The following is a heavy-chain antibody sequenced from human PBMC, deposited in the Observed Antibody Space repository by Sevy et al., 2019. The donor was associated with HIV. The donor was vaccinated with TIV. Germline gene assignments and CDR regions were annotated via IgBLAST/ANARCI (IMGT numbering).Heavy chain of an antibody. V-gene: IGHV1-18*01. D-gene: IGHD6-13*01. J-gene: IGHJ4*02. CDR2: ISVYNGNT. CDR1: AYTFTSYG. CDR3: ARRKAAANVFDY. Sequence: ASVKVSCKASAYTFTSYGISWVRQAPGQGLEWMGWISVYNGNTNYAQKFQGRVTMTTDKSTSTAYMELRSLRSDDTAVYYCARRKAAANVFDYWGQGTLVTVSS.